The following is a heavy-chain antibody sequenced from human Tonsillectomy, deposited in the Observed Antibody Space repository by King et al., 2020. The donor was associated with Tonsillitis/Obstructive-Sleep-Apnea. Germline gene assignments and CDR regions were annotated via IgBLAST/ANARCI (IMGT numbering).Heavy chain of an antibody. CDR3: ARELYDIWSRLNPNYYCDGMDV. CDR1: GFTFSSYA. CDR2: ISYDGSNK. J-gene: IGHJ6*04. D-gene: IGHD3-3*01. Sequence: QLVQSGGGVVQPGRSLRFSCAASGFTFSSYAMHWVRQAPGKGLEWVAVISYDGSNKYYADSVKGRFTISRDNSKNTLYLHMNSLRAEDTAVYYCARELYDIWSRLNPNYYCDGMDVWGKGTTVTVSS. V-gene: IGHV3-30*04.